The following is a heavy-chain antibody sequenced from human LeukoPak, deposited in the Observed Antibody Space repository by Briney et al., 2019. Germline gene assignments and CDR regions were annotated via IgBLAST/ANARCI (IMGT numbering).Heavy chain of an antibody. J-gene: IGHJ4*02. CDR2: ISYDGSNK. Sequence: GGSLRLSCAASGFTFSSYAMHWVRQAPGKGLEWVAVISYDGSNKYYADSVKGRFTISRDNSKNTLYLQMNSLRAEDTAVHYCARPRRPRGSQGYFDYWGQGTLVTVSS. CDR1: GFTFSSYA. CDR3: ARPRRPRGSQGYFDY. V-gene: IGHV3-30-3*01.